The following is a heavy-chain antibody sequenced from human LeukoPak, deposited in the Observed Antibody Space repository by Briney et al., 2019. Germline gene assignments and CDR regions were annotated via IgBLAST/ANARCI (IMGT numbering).Heavy chain of an antibody. Sequence: GGSLRLSCAASGFSVSSNYMIWVRQAPGKGLEWVSVLYSAGSTYFADSVKGRFPISRDNSKNTLYLQMNSLKPEDTAVYYCASGGDPQWLVHGEYWGQGTLVTVSS. D-gene: IGHD6-19*01. V-gene: IGHV3-53*01. CDR3: ASGGDPQWLVHGEY. CDR2: LYSAGST. J-gene: IGHJ4*02. CDR1: GFSVSSNY.